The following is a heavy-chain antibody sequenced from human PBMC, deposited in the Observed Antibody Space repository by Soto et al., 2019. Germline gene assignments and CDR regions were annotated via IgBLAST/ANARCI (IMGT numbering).Heavy chain of an antibody. Sequence: GESLKISCKGSGYSFTSYWIGWVRQMPGKGLEWMGIIYPGDSDTRYSPSFQGQVTISADKSISTAYLQWSSLTASDTAMYYCARLITFGGVYDAFDIWGQGTMVTVSS. CDR1: GYSFTSYW. CDR2: IYPGDSDT. V-gene: IGHV5-51*01. J-gene: IGHJ3*02. D-gene: IGHD3-16*01. CDR3: ARLITFGGVYDAFDI.